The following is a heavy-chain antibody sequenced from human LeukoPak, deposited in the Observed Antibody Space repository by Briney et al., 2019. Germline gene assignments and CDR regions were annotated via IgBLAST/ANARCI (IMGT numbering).Heavy chain of an antibody. CDR3: AKGFLEWLYYFDY. V-gene: IGHV3-23*01. D-gene: IGHD3-3*01. CDR1: GFTFRSYA. Sequence: GGSLRLSCAASGFTFRSYAMSWVRQAPGKGLEWVSAISGSGGSTYYADSVKGRFTISRDNSKNTLYLQMNSLRAEDTAVYYCAKGFLEWLYYFDYWGQGTLVTVSS. J-gene: IGHJ4*02. CDR2: ISGSGGST.